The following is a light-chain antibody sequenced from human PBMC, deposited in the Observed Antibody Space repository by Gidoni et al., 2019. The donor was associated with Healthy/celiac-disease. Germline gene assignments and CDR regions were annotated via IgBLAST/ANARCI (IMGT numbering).Light chain of an antibody. J-gene: IGKJ5*01. Sequence: EIVLTPSPGTLSLSPGERATLSCRASQSVSSSYLAWYQQKPGQAPRLLIYGASSRATGIPDRFSGSGSGTDVTLTISRLEPEDFAVYYCQQYGSSPPVTFGQXTRLEIK. CDR2: GAS. V-gene: IGKV3-20*01. CDR3: QQYGSSPPVT. CDR1: QSVSSSY.